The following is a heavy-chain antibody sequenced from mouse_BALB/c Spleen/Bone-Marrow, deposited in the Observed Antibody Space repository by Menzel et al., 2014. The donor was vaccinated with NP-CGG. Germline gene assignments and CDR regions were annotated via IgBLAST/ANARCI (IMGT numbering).Heavy chain of an antibody. CDR3: ARHSDYDYFDY. D-gene: IGHD2-4*01. CDR1: GFTFSDYY. V-gene: IGHV5-12*02. Sequence: DVMLVESGGGLVQPGGSLKLSCATSGFTFSDYYMYWVRRTPEKRLEWVAYISNGGGSTYYPDTVKGRFTISRDNAKNTLYLQMSRLKSEDTAMYYCARHSDYDYFDYWGQGTTLTVSS. J-gene: IGHJ2*01. CDR2: ISNGGGST.